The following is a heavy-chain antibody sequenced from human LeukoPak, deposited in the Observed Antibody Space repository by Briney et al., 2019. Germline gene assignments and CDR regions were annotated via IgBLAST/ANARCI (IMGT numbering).Heavy chain of an antibody. CDR1: GFTFSSYS. Sequence: GGSLRLSCAPSGFTFSSYSMNWVRQAPGKGLEWVSYISSSSSTIYYADSVKGRFTISRDNFKSTLYLQMNSLRPEDTAVYYCASPYSSGWIYFYFPYWGQGPLVTVSS. J-gene: IGHJ4*02. CDR3: ASPYSSGWIYFYFPY. D-gene: IGHD6-19*01. CDR2: ISSSSSTI. V-gene: IGHV3-48*01.